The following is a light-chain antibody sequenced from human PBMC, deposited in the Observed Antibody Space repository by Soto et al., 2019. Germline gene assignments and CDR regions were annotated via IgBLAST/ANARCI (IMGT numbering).Light chain of an antibody. V-gene: IGKV1-9*01. J-gene: IGKJ5*01. CDR2: GAS. Sequence: DIQLTQSPSFLSASVGDRVTITCRASQDINTYLGWYQVKPGKAPKLLVYGASTLQSGVPSKFSGSGSGTGFALTISGLQPEDFATYYCQQFKSYPVTFGQGTRLDIK. CDR3: QQFKSYPVT. CDR1: QDINTY.